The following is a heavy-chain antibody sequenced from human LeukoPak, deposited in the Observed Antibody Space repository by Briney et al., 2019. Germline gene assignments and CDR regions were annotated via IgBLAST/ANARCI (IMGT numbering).Heavy chain of an antibody. CDR3: ARGYDFWSGYYDFDY. D-gene: IGHD3-3*01. CDR1: GFTFSSYG. J-gene: IGHJ4*02. CDR2: IRYDGSNK. Sequence: GGSLRLSCAASGFTFSSYGMHWVRQAPGKGLEWVAFIRYDGSNKYYADSVKGRFTISRDNVKNTLYLQMNSLRAEDTAVYYCARGYDFWSGYYDFDYWGQGTLVTVSS. V-gene: IGHV3-30*02.